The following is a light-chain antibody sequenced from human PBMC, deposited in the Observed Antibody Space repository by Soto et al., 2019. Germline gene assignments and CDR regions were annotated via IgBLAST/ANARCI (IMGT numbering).Light chain of an antibody. CDR2: GAS. CDR1: QSVSSSY. J-gene: IGKJ1*01. Sequence: EIVLTQSPGTLSLSPGERATLSCRASQSVSSSYLAWYQQKPGQAPRLPIYGASSRATGIPARFSGSGSGTDFTLTISRLEPEDFAVYYCQQYGSSPQTFGQGTKVEIK. CDR3: QQYGSSPQT. V-gene: IGKV3-20*01.